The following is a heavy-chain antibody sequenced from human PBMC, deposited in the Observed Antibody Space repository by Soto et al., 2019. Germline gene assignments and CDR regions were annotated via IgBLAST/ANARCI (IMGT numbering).Heavy chain of an antibody. CDR3: ARTPQCGDYANYYYYMDV. V-gene: IGHV1-69*02. D-gene: IGHD4-17*01. J-gene: IGHJ6*03. CDR1: GGTFSSYT. Sequence: QVQLVQSGAEVKKPGSSVKVSCKASGGTFSSYTISWVRQAPGQGLEWMGRIIPILGIANYEQKFQGRVTITADKSTSTAYMELSILRSEDTAVYYCARTPQCGDYANYYYYMDVWGKGTTVTVSS. CDR2: IIPILGIA.